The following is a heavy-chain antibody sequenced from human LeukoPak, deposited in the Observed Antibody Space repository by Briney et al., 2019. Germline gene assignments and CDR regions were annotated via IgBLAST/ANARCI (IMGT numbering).Heavy chain of an antibody. CDR3: ARGMGPYSISHYYGMDV. J-gene: IGHJ6*02. Sequence: SVKVSCKASGGTFSSYAISWVRRAPGQGLEWMGGIIPIFGTANYAQKFQGRVTITADESTSTAYMELSSLRSEDTAVYYCARGMGPYSISHYYGMDVWGQGTTVTVSS. CDR1: GGTFSSYA. D-gene: IGHD4-11*01. V-gene: IGHV1-69*13. CDR2: IIPIFGTA.